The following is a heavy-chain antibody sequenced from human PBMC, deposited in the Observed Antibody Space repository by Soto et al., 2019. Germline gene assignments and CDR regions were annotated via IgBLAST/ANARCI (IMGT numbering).Heavy chain of an antibody. V-gene: IGHV1-8*01. CDR2: MNPNSGNT. CDR3: ARGSRCSGGSCYSYIPGIQH. CDR1: GYTFTSYD. D-gene: IGHD2-15*01. J-gene: IGHJ1*01. Sequence: ASVKVSCKASGYTFTSYDINWVRQATGQGLEWMGWMNPNSGNTGYAQKFQGRVTMTRNTSISTAYMELSSLRSEDTAVYYCARGSRCSGGSCYSYIPGIQHWGQGTLVTVSS.